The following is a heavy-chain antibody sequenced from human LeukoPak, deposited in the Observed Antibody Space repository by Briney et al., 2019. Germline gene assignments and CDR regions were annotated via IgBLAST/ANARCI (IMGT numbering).Heavy chain of an antibody. Sequence: PGRSLRLSCTASGFTFGDYAMSWVRQAPGKGLEWVGFIRSKAYGGTTEYAASVKGRFTISRDDSKSIAYLQMNSLKTEDTAVYYCTRGGNSYGYNYYYMDVWGKGTTVTVSS. V-gene: IGHV3-49*04. D-gene: IGHD5-18*01. CDR1: GFTFGDYA. CDR3: TRGGNSYGYNYYYMDV. J-gene: IGHJ6*03. CDR2: IRSKAYGGTT.